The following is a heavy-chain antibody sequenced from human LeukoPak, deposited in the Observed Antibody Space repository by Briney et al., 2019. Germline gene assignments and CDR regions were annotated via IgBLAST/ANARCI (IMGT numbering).Heavy chain of an antibody. D-gene: IGHD1-1*01. CDR1: GFTFSSSA. J-gene: IGHJ4*02. CDR2: ISGSGGST. V-gene: IGHV3-23*01. Sequence: PGRSLRLSCAASGFTFSSSAMSWVRQAPGKWLEWVSSISGSGGSTYYADSVKGRFTISRDNSKNTLYLQMNSLRAEDTAVYYCATWKAPSYFDFRGQGALVTVSS. CDR3: ATWKAPSYFDF.